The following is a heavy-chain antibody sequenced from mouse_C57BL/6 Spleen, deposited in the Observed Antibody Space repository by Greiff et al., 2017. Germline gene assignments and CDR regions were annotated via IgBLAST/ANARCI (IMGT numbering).Heavy chain of an antibody. CDR3: APSCSKAMDD. J-gene: IGHJ4*01. V-gene: IGHV1-42*01. CDR1: GYSFTGYY. Sequence: EVQLQQSGPELVKPGASVKISCKASGYSFTGYYMNWVKQSPEKSLEWIGEINPSTGGATYNQKFKAKATLTVDKSSSTAYMQLKSLTSEDSAVYYCAPSCSKAMDDWGQGTSVTVSS. CDR2: INPSTGGA.